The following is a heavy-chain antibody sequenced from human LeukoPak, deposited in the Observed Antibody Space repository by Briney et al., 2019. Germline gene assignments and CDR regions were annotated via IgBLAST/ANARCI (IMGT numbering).Heavy chain of an antibody. CDR2: IYSDNT. D-gene: IGHD3-22*01. V-gene: IGHV3-53*01. Sequence: PGGSLRLSCTVSGFTVSSNSMSWVRQAPGKGLEWVSFIYSDNTHYSDSVKGRFTISRDNSKNTLYLQMNSLKPEDTAVYYCATAHAHKYDSSGPYYFQTPPPRPRPYYMDVWGIGTTVTVSS. J-gene: IGHJ6*03. CDR3: ATAHAHKYDSSGPYYFQTPPPRPRPYYMDV. CDR1: GFTVSSNS.